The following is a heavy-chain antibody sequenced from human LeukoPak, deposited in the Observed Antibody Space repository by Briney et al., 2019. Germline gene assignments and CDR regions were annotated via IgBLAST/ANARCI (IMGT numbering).Heavy chain of an antibody. J-gene: IGHJ3*02. CDR3: ARVKGGITMIVVVIPSDAFDI. Sequence: ASETLSLTCTVSGGSISSSSYYWGWIRQPPGKGLEWIGSIYYSGSTYYNPSLKSRVTISVDTSKNQFSLKLSSVTAADTAVYYCARVKGGITMIVVVIPSDAFDIWGQGTMVTVSS. CDR2: IYYSGST. D-gene: IGHD3-22*01. V-gene: IGHV4-39*01. CDR1: GGSISSSSYY.